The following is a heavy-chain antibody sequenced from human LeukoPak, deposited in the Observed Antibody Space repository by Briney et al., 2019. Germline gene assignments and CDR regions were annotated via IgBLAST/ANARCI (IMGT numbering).Heavy chain of an antibody. CDR3: AKDRIRLRHQDFDY. V-gene: IGHV3-23*01. D-gene: IGHD4-17*01. CDR1: GFTFSSYA. Sequence: PGGSLRLSCAASGFTFSSYAMSWVRQAPGKGLEWVSAISGSGGSTYCADSVKGRFTISRDNSKNTLYLQVNSLRAEDTAVYYCAKDRIRLRHQDFDYWGQGTLVTVSS. CDR2: ISGSGGST. J-gene: IGHJ4*02.